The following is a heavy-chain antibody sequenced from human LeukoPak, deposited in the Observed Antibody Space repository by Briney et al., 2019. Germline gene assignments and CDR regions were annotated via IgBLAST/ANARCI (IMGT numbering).Heavy chain of an antibody. Sequence: GASVKVSCKASGYTFSSYDINWVRQAAGQGLEWMGWMNPKTGNTGFSQKFQGRVTITRDTSISTAYMELSRLTSEDTGVYYCTRGLPRDGLVVIAAANEYWGQGPLVTVSS. V-gene: IGHV1-8*03. CDR2: MNPKTGNT. CDR3: TRGLPRDGLVVIAAANEY. J-gene: IGHJ4*02. D-gene: IGHD2-2*01. CDR1: GYTFSSYD.